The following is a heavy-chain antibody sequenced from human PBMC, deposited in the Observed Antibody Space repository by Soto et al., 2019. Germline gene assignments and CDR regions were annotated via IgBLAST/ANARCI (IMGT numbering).Heavy chain of an antibody. D-gene: IGHD6-19*01. J-gene: IGHJ6*02. Sequence: GESLKISCKGAGYSFTDYWIGWVRQMPGKGLEWMGIIYPGDSGARYSPSFQGQVSISADKSVNTAYLQWGSLKASDTAMYYCARQTTGWFGMDVWGQGTTVTVPS. CDR2: IYPGDSGA. V-gene: IGHV5-51*01. CDR1: GYSFTDYW. CDR3: ARQTTGWFGMDV.